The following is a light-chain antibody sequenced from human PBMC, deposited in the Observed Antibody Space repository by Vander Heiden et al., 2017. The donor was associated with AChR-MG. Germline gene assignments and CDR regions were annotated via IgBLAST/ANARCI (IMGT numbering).Light chain of an antibody. CDR2: SNN. Sequence: QSVLTQPPSVSGAPGQTVTISCSGDSSNIGAGYDVHWYQQLPVSAPKLLIYSNNRRPSGVPDRFSGSKSGTSASLAITGLQAEDESDYYCQSYDSSLSGYVFGAGTKVTVL. V-gene: IGLV1-40*01. CDR3: QSYDSSLSGYV. J-gene: IGLJ1*01. CDR1: SSNIGAGYD.